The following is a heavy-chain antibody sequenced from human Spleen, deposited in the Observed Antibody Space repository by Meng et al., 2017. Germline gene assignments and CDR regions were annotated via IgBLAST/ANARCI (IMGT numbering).Heavy chain of an antibody. Sequence: QRPLQGSGPGLVKPSETLSLTCAVYGGSFSGYYWSWIRQLPGKGLEWIGEINHSGSTNYNPSLKSRVTISVDTSKNQFSLKLSSVTAADTAVYYCARAGSGWSPGGFDYWGQGTLVTVSS. D-gene: IGHD6-19*01. CDR3: ARAGSGWSPGGFDY. J-gene: IGHJ4*02. CDR1: GGSFSGYY. CDR2: INHSGST. V-gene: IGHV4-34*01.